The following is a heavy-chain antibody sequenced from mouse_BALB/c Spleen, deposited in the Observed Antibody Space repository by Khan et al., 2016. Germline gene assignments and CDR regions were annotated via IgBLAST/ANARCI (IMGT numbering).Heavy chain of an antibody. CDR2: ISPRDGDT. V-gene: IGHV1-80*01. CDR1: GYVFSDYW. Sequence: QVQLQQSGAELVRPGSSVKISCKASGYVFSDYWTNWVKQRSGQGLEWIGQISPRDGDTNYNGKFKGKARLTADKSSTKAYMQLSSLTSEDSAFYFCARLEYGNLDYWGQGTTLTVSS. CDR3: ARLEYGNLDY. D-gene: IGHD2-10*02. J-gene: IGHJ2*01.